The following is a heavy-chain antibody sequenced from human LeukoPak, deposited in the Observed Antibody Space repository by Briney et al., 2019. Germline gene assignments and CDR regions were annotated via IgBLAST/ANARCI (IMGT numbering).Heavy chain of an antibody. CDR3: AKDDRWLQFCC. Sequence: GGTLRLSCVASGFTFSSHGMNWVRQAPGKGLEWVSGIIPSGHTTYYADSVRGRFTISRDNSRNTVYLQMNSLRAEDTAVYYCAKDDRWLQFCCWGQGSLVTVSA. D-gene: IGHD5-24*01. CDR1: GFTFSSHG. V-gene: IGHV3-23*01. CDR2: IIPSGHTT. J-gene: IGHJ4*02.